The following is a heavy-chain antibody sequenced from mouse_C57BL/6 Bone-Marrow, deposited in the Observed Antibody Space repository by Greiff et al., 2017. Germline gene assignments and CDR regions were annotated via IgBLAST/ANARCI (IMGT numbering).Heavy chain of an antibody. CDR3: AGYSNGFAY. V-gene: IGHV1-26*01. Sequence: EVQLQQSGPELVKPGASVKISCKASGYTFTDYYMNWVKQSHGKSLEWIGDINPNNGGTSYNQKFKGKATLTVDKSSSTAYMELRSLTSEDSAVYYCAGYSNGFAYWGQGTLVTVSA. CDR1: GYTFTDYY. D-gene: IGHD2-5*01. J-gene: IGHJ3*01. CDR2: INPNNGGT.